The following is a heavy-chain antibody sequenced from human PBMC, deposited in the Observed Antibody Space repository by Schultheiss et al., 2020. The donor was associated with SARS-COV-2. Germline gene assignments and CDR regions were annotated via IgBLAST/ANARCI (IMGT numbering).Heavy chain of an antibody. Sequence: GGSLRLSCAASGFTFSSYAMSWVRQAPGKGLEWVSAISGSGGSTYYADSVKGRFTISRDNSKNTLYLQMNSLRAEDTAVYYCAKSATYYYDSSGYYPENWGQGTLVTVSS. CDR1: GFTFSSYA. D-gene: IGHD3-22*01. J-gene: IGHJ4*02. CDR2: ISGSGGST. CDR3: AKSATYYYDSSGYYPEN. V-gene: IGHV3-23*01.